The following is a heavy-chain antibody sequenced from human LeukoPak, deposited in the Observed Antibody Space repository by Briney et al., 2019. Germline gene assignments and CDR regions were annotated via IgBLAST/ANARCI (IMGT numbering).Heavy chain of an antibody. Sequence: GESLKISCKGSGYSFTSYWIGWVRQMPGKGLEWMGIIYPGDSDTRYSPSFQGQVTISADKSISTAYLQWSSLKASDTAMYYCARGASSGYRPKNWFDPWGQGTLVTVSS. D-gene: IGHD3-22*01. CDR1: GYSFTSYW. V-gene: IGHV5-51*01. CDR3: ARGASSGYRPKNWFDP. J-gene: IGHJ5*02. CDR2: IYPGDSDT.